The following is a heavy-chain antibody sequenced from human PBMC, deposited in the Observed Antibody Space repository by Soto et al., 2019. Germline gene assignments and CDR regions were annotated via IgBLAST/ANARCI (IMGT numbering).Heavy chain of an antibody. Sequence: GGSLRLSCAASGFTFSSYAMHWVRQAPGKGLEWVAVISYDGSNKYYADSVKGRFTISRDNSKNTLYLQMNSLGAEDTAVYYCARGEFGELPSNYYGMDVWGQGTTVTVSS. CDR1: GFTFSSYA. D-gene: IGHD3-10*01. CDR2: ISYDGSNK. CDR3: ARGEFGELPSNYYGMDV. V-gene: IGHV3-30-3*01. J-gene: IGHJ6*02.